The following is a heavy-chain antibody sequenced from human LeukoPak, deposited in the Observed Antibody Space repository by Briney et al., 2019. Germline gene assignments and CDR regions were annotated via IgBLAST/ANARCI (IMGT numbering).Heavy chain of an antibody. CDR3: ARDWNDDNYYYYYGMDV. Sequence: ASVKVSCKASGYTFTSYGISWVRQAPGQGLEWMGWISAYNGNTNYAQKLQGRVTMTTDTSTSTPYMELRSLRSDDTAVYYCARDWNDDNYYYYYGMDVWGQGTTVTVSS. V-gene: IGHV1-18*01. CDR1: GYTFTSYG. CDR2: ISAYNGNT. J-gene: IGHJ6*02. D-gene: IGHD1-1*01.